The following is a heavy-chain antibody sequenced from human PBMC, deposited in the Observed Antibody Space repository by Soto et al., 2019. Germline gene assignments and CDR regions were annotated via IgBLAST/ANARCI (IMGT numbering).Heavy chain of an antibody. Sequence: SVKVSCKASGGTFSSYAISWVRQAPGQGLEWMGGIIPIFGTANYAQKFQGRVTITADNTKNSLYLQMNSLRADDTAVYYCARLILTGSRLDYWGQGTLVTVSS. J-gene: IGHJ4*02. CDR3: ARLILTGSRLDY. CDR1: GGTFSSYA. D-gene: IGHD3-9*01. CDR2: IIPIFGTA. V-gene: IGHV1-69*06.